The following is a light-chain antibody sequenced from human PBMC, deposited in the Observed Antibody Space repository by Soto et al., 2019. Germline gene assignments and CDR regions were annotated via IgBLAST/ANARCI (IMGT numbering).Light chain of an antibody. Sequence: QSALTQPRSVSGSPGQSVTISCTGTSRDVGGYNYVSWYQQLPGKAPKLLIYDVTKRPSGVPDRFSGSRSGHTASLTIAGLQAEDEADYYCCSYAGTYTLIFGGGTKVTVL. CDR3: CSYAGTYTLI. CDR2: DVT. V-gene: IGLV2-11*01. J-gene: IGLJ2*01. CDR1: SRDVGGYNY.